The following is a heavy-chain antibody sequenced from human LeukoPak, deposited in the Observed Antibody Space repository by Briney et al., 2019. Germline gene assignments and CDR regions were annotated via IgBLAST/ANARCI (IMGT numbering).Heavy chain of an antibody. Sequence: GGSLRLSCAASGFTFSSYAMSWVRQAPGKGLEWVSAISGSGGSTYYADSVKGRFTISRDNSKNTLYLQMSSLRAEDTAVYYCAKTKGYSYGYYFDYWGQGTLVTVSS. CDR1: GFTFSSYA. J-gene: IGHJ4*02. D-gene: IGHD5-18*01. CDR2: ISGSGGST. V-gene: IGHV3-23*01. CDR3: AKTKGYSYGYYFDY.